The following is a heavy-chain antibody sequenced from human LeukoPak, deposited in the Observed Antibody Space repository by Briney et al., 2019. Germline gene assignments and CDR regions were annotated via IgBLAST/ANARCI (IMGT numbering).Heavy chain of an antibody. CDR3: ARDPHGSAVRGAQYFDY. J-gene: IGHJ4*02. CDR2: IWYDGSNK. D-gene: IGHD3-10*01. Sequence: GGSLRLSCAASGFTFSSYGMHWVRQAPGKGLEWVAVIWYDGSNKYYADSVKGRFTISRDNSKNTLYLQMNSLRAEDTAVYYCARDPHGSAVRGAQYFDYWGQGTLVTVSS. CDR1: GFTFSSYG. V-gene: IGHV3-33*01.